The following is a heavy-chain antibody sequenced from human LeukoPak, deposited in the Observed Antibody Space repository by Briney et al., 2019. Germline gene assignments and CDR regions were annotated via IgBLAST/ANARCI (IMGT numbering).Heavy chain of an antibody. Sequence: GGSLRLSCAASGFTFSSYEMNWVRQAPGKGLEWVSYISSSGSTIYYADSVKGRFTISRDNAKNSLYLQMNSLRAEDTAVYYCAAANYYDSSGTFGYWGQGTLVTVSS. J-gene: IGHJ4*02. CDR2: ISSSGSTI. CDR3: AAANYYDSSGTFGY. CDR1: GFTFSSYE. V-gene: IGHV3-48*03. D-gene: IGHD3-22*01.